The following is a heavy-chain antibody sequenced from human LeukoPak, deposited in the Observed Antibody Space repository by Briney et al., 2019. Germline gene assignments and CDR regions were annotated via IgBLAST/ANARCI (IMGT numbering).Heavy chain of an antibody. CDR1: GYTFTSYG. Sequence: ASVKVSCKASGYTFTSYGISWVRQAPGQGLEWMGWISAYNGNTNYAQKLQGRVTMTRDTSISTAYMELSRLRSDDTAVYYCARDQWEGNYFDYWGQGTLVTVSS. CDR2: ISAYNGNT. CDR3: ARDQWEGNYFDY. D-gene: IGHD1-26*01. J-gene: IGHJ4*02. V-gene: IGHV1-18*01.